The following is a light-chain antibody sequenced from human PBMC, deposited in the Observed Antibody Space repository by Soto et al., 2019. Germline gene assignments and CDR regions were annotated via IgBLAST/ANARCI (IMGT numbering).Light chain of an antibody. CDR2: SAS. CDR3: PQYTNWQWS. V-gene: IGKV3-15*01. J-gene: IGKJ1*01. Sequence: TEASRIVSSSSRERAYISGRVSHSVSSIYLAWYQQKPGQAPRLLIYSASRRATGFPGRFSGSGSGTDFTLTICSLQSEDLAVYYCPQYTNWQWSFGQGTKVDI. CDR1: HSVSSIY.